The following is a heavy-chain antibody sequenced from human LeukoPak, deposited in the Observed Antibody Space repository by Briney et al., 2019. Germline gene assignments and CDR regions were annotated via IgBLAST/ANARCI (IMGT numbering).Heavy chain of an antibody. CDR3: ASNYDILTGYFRGAFDI. V-gene: IGHV1-2*06. CDR1: GYTFTGYY. CDR2: INPNSGGT. J-gene: IGHJ3*02. Sequence: ASVKVSCKASGYTFTGYYMHWVRQAPGQGLEWMGRINPNSGGTNYAQKFQGRVTMTRHTSISTAYMELSRLRSDDTAVYYCASNYDILTGYFRGAFDIWGQGTMVTVSS. D-gene: IGHD3-9*01.